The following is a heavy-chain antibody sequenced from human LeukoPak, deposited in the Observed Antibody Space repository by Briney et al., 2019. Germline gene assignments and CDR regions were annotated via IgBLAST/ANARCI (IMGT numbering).Heavy chain of an antibody. Sequence: SETLSLTCTVSGGSISSYYWSWIRQPPGKGLEWIGYIYYSGSTNYNPSLTSRVTISVDTSKNQFSLKLSSVTAADTAVYYCAREGDGYNRYWGQGTLVTVSS. CDR2: IYYSGST. CDR1: GGSISSYY. V-gene: IGHV4-59*01. CDR3: AREGDGYNRY. J-gene: IGHJ4*02. D-gene: IGHD5-24*01.